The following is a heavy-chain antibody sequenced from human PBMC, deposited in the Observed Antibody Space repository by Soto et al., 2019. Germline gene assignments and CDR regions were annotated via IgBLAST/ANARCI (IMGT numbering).Heavy chain of an antibody. Sequence: PSETLSLTCTVSGGSISTYYWSWIRQPPGKGLEWIGYIYYSGSTNYNPSLKSRVTISVDTSKNQFSLKLSSVTAADTAMYYCARERELRLDYWGQGTLVTV. CDR2: IYYSGST. CDR1: GGSISTYY. CDR3: ARERELRLDY. V-gene: IGHV4-59*01. J-gene: IGHJ4*02. D-gene: IGHD1-7*01.